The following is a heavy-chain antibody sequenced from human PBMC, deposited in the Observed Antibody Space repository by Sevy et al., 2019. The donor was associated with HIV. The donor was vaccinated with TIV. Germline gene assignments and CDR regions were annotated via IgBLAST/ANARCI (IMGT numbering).Heavy chain of an antibody. D-gene: IGHD6-19*01. J-gene: IGHJ4*02. CDR2: IYVGGTT. CDR3: AGDSSSDSLSSFDF. Sequence: GGSLRLSCAASGFTVSSSYMIWVRQAPGKGLEWVSVIYVGGTTYYADSVKGRFTISRDNSNNTLYLQMNSLRADDTAVYFCAGDSSSDSLSSFDFWGQGTLVTVSS. V-gene: IGHV3-53*01. CDR1: GFTVSSSY.